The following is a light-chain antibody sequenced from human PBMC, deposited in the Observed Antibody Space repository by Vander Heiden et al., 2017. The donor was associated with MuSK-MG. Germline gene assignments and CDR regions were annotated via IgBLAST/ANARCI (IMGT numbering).Light chain of an antibody. Sequence: EIVLTQSPATLSLSPGERATLSCRASQSVSTYLAWYQQKPGQAPRLLIYDASNRATGIPARFSGSGSGTDFTLTISSREPEDFAVYYCQQRNNWPPVTFGQGTRLEIK. CDR3: QQRNNWPPVT. CDR2: DAS. CDR1: QSVSTY. V-gene: IGKV3-11*01. J-gene: IGKJ5*01.